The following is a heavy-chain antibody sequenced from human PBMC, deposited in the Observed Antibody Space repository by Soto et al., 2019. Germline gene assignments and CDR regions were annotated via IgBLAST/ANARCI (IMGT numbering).Heavy chain of an antibody. D-gene: IGHD2-15*01. CDR1: GGTFSSYA. Sequence: QVQLVQSGAEVKKPGSSVKVSCKASGGTFSSYAISWVRQAPGQGLEWMGGIIPIFGTANYAQKFQGRVTITADKSTSTAYMELSSLRSADTAVYYCARAYCSGGSCYSVGNWFDPWGQGTLVTVSS. V-gene: IGHV1-69*06. CDR2: IIPIFGTA. J-gene: IGHJ5*02. CDR3: ARAYCSGGSCYSVGNWFDP.